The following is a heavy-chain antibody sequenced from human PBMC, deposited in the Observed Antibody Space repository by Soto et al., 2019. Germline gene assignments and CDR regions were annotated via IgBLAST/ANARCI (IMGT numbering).Heavy chain of an antibody. D-gene: IGHD3-22*01. Sequence: QVQLQQWGAGLLKPSETLSLTCAVSGGSFSGYSWTWIRQPPGKGLEWIGEINHIESATYNSSLKSRVTIAVDTSKNQFSLKFSSETASDTAVNYCASGWLGATIIYDSISDRDEYYFEYWGRGTLVTVSS. V-gene: IGHV4-34*01. CDR1: GGSFSGYS. CDR3: ASGWLGATIIYDSISDRDEYYFEY. J-gene: IGHJ4*02. CDR2: INHIESA.